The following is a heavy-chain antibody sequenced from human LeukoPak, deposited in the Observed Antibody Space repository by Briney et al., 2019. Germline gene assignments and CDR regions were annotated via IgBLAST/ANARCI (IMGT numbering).Heavy chain of an antibody. V-gene: IGHV1-2*02. Sequence: DSVKVSCKASGYSFIDYYMHWVRQAPGQGPEWVGWITPYSGGTDYAQKFQDRVTMTSDTATSTAYMTLSRVRSDDTAVYYCVRERRHYYDSSGYYFFDYWGQGTLVTVSS. CDR1: GYSFIDYY. D-gene: IGHD3-22*01. CDR2: ITPYSGGT. J-gene: IGHJ4*02. CDR3: VRERRHYYDSSGYYFFDY.